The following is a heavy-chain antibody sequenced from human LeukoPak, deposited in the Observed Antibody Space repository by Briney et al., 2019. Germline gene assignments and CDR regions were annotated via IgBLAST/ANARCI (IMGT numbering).Heavy chain of an antibody. CDR2: INPNSGGT. V-gene: IGHV1-2*06. D-gene: IGHD6-19*01. J-gene: IGHJ4*02. CDR1: GYTFTGYY. Sequence: ASVTVSCTASGYTFTGYYMHWVRQAPGQGLEWMGRINPNSGGTNYAQKFQGRVTMTRDTSISTAYMELSRLRSDDTAVYYCARADSSGWNTYWGQGTLVTVSS. CDR3: ARADSSGWNTY.